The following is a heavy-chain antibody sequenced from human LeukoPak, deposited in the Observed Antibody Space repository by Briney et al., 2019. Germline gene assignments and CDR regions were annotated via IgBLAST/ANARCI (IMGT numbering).Heavy chain of an antibody. CDR3: ARVDDRGHYYDSSGPRKLFDY. CDR2: IIPIFGTA. Sequence: SVKVSCKASGGTFSSYAISWVRQAPGQGLEWMGGIIPIFGTANYAQKFQGRVTITADKSTSTAYMELSSLRSDDTAVYYCARVDDRGHYYDSSGPRKLFDYWGQGTLVTVSS. CDR1: GGTFSSYA. J-gene: IGHJ4*02. D-gene: IGHD3-22*01. V-gene: IGHV1-69*06.